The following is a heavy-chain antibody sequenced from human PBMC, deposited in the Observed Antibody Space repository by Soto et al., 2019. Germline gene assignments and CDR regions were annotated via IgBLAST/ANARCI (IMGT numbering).Heavy chain of an antibody. J-gene: IGHJ5*02. V-gene: IGHV1-8*01. D-gene: IGHD4-17*01. CDR2: MSPNSGHT. CDR3: ARDYGGNSGWFDP. CDR1: GYTFTSYD. Sequence: ASVKVSCKAFGYTFTSYDLNWVRQAPGQGLEWVGWMSPNSGHTGYAQKFQGRVTMTRDTSISTAYMELSSLRSEDTAVYYCARDYGGNSGWFDPWGQGTLVPVSS.